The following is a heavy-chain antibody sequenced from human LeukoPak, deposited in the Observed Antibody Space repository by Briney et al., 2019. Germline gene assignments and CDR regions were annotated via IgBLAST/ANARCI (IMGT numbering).Heavy chain of an antibody. Sequence: SETLSLTCIVSGVSISSDNYWGWIRQSPGKGLELIGSVHFSGATHYNPSLKSRVAITLDTSKNQFSLKLSSVTAADTAVYYCARPYDDYGGFDYWGQGTLVTVSS. D-gene: IGHD4-17*01. CDR1: GVSISSDNY. CDR2: VHFSGAT. V-gene: IGHV4-39*01. CDR3: ARPYDDYGGFDY. J-gene: IGHJ4*02.